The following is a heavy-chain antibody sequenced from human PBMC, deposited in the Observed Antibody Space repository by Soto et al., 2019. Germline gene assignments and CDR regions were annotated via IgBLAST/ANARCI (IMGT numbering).Heavy chain of an antibody. D-gene: IGHD5-12*01. J-gene: IGHJ4*02. CDR1: DDSINSDKYY. CDR2: IYYRGNA. V-gene: IGHV4-39*01. Sequence: SETLSLTCSVSDDSINSDKYYWDWTRQPPGKGLEWIGSIYYRGNAYYNPSLQTRVTISLDKSKSQLSLKLNSVTAADSAVYFCARLEGLATISYYFDFWGPGALVTVSS. CDR3: ARLEGLATISYYFDF.